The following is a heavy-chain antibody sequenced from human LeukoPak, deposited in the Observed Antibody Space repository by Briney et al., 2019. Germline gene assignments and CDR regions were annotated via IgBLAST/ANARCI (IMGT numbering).Heavy chain of an antibody. Sequence: GGSLRLSCTASGFTFSTYGMHWVRQAPGKGLEWVTLISYDGSTKYYSDSVKGRFTLSRDNSKNTLYLQMNSLRAEDTAVYYCARGEGATPYYYYYMDVWGKGTTVTISS. CDR1: GFTFSTYG. CDR2: ISYDGSTK. J-gene: IGHJ6*03. V-gene: IGHV3-30*03. CDR3: ARGEGATPYYYYYMDV. D-gene: IGHD1-26*01.